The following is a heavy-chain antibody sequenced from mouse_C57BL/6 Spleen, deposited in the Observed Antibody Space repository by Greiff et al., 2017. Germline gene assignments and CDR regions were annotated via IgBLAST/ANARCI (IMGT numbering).Heavy chain of an antibody. D-gene: IGHD4-1*01. CDR3: ARSWDVGYFDV. CDR1: GFTFSSYG. Sequence: DVTLVESGGDLVKPGGSLKLSCAASGFTFSSYGMSWVRQTPDKRLEWVATISSGGSYTYYPDSVKGRFTISRDNAKNTLYLQMSSLKSEDTAMXYCARSWDVGYFDVWGTGTTVTVSS. V-gene: IGHV5-6*02. J-gene: IGHJ1*03. CDR2: ISSGGSYT.